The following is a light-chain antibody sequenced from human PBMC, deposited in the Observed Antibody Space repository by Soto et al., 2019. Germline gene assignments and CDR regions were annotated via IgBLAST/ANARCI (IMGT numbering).Light chain of an antibody. CDR1: SSDAGGYNY. Sequence: QSVLTQPASVSGSPGQSITISCTGTSSDAGGYNYVSWYQQHPGKAPKLMIYEVNNRPSGVSIRFSGSKSGNTASLTISGLQAEDEADYYCSSYTSSSALGVSGGGTKLTVL. J-gene: IGLJ3*02. CDR3: SSYTSSSALGV. V-gene: IGLV2-14*01. CDR2: EVN.